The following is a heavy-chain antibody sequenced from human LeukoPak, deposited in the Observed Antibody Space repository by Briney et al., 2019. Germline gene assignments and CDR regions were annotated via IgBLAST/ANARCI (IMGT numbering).Heavy chain of an antibody. Sequence: SETLSLTCTVSGGSIRSYYWSWIRQPPGKGLEWMGYLYYSGSTNYNPSLKSRVTISVDTSKNQVSLKLTSVTAADTAVYYCARPQTPMAAYDAFDIWGQGAMVTVSS. CDR3: ARPQTPMAAYDAFDI. D-gene: IGHD5-18*01. CDR1: GGSIRSYY. V-gene: IGHV4-59*08. CDR2: LYYSGST. J-gene: IGHJ3*02.